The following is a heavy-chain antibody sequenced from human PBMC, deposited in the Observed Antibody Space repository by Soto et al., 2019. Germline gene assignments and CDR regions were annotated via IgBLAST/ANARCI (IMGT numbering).Heavy chain of an antibody. Sequence: SQTLSLTCVVSGRSVSSNNIAWNWLRQSPWRGLEWLGRTYYRSKWYNEYAVSVRSRITINLDTSKNQFSLQLNSVTPEDTAVYYRARGRWSTFDYWGQGAQVTVSS. CDR3: ARGRWSTFDY. J-gene: IGHJ4*02. D-gene: IGHD2-15*01. CDR2: TYYRSKWYN. V-gene: IGHV6-1*01. CDR1: GRSVSSNNIA.